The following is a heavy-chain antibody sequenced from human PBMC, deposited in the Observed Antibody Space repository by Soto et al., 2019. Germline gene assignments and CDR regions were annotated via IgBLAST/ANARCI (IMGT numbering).Heavy chain of an antibody. J-gene: IGHJ4*02. CDR1: GYNFRTYW. V-gene: IGHV5-51*01. CDR2: VYPGDSDT. D-gene: IGHD1-1*01. CDR3: ARQKENWNYVNFDQ. Sequence: EVQLVQSGAEVKKPGEPLKISCKASGYNFRTYWIGWVRQMPGRGLEWMAFVYPGDSDTRYSPSFQGQVTVSADMSISTAYLQWSSLQASDTAMYYCARQKENWNYVNFDQWGQGTLVTVSS.